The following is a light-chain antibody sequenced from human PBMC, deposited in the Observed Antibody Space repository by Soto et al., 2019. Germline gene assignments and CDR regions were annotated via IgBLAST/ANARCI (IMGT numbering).Light chain of an antibody. J-gene: IGKJ1*01. CDR2: GAS. CDR1: LSVTSNY. V-gene: IGKV3-20*01. Sequence: EIVFTQSPGILSLSPGERATLSCRASLSVTSNYLAWYQQKPGQAPRLLIYGASNRATGIPDRFSGSGSGTDFTLTISRLEPEDFAVYYCQQYGSSGTFGQGTKVDIK. CDR3: QQYGSSGT.